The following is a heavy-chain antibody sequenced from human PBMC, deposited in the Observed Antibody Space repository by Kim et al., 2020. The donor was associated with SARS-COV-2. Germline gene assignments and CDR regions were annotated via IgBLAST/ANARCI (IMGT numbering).Heavy chain of an antibody. J-gene: IGHJ5*02. CDR2: INHSGST. CDR1: GGSFSGYY. CDR3: ARRALSSIAARPSWFDP. D-gene: IGHD6-6*01. V-gene: IGHV4-34*01. Sequence: SETLSLTCAVYGGSFSGYYWSWIRQPPGKGLEWIGEINHSGSTNYNPSLKSRVTISVDTSKNQFSLKLSSVTAADTAVYYCARRALSSIAARPSWFDPWGQGTLVTVSS.